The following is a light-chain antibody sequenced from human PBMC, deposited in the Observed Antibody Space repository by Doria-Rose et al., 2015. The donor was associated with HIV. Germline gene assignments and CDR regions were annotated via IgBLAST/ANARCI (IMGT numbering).Light chain of an antibody. J-gene: IGLJ1*01. CDR3: TSYTDISTYV. Sequence: QSALIQPASVSGSPGQSITIPCTGTSRDIGALDSVSWFQQHTDKPPKLIIYGVSNRPSGFATRFSGSKSGNTASLTISGLQADDEADYYCTSYTDISTYVFGTGTKVTVL. V-gene: IGLV2-14*03. CDR2: GVS. CDR1: SRDIGALDS.